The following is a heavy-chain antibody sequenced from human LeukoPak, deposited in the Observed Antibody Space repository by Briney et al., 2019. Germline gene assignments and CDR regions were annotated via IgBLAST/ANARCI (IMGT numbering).Heavy chain of an antibody. CDR1: GGSISSGPYY. CDR2: IYYGENT. J-gene: IGHJ5*02. Sequence: SETLSLTCTVSGGSISSGPYYWGWIRQPPGKGLEWIGNIYYGENTYYNPSLKSRVTISIDTSKNQFYLKLSSLTAADTAVYYCARDLLRFAGGFNWFDPWGQGTLVTVPS. D-gene: IGHD3-3*01. CDR3: ARDLLRFAGGFNWFDP. V-gene: IGHV4-39*02.